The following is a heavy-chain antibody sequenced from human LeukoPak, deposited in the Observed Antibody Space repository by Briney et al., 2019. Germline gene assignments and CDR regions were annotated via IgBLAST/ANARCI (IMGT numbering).Heavy chain of an antibody. D-gene: IGHD6-13*01. CDR1: GGSFSGYY. Sequence: SETLSLTCAVYGGSFSGYYWSWIRQPPGKGLEWIGEINHSGSTNYNPSLKSRVTMSVDTSKNQFSLNLRSVTPEDTAVYYCARNLIPEQLVLDFWGQGTLVTVSS. V-gene: IGHV4-34*01. CDR2: INHSGST. CDR3: ARNLIPEQLVLDF. J-gene: IGHJ4*02.